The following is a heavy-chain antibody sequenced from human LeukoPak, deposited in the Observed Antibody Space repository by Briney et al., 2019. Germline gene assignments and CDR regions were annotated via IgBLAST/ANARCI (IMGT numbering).Heavy chain of an antibody. CDR2: IYTSGST. J-gene: IGHJ6*02. D-gene: IGHD3-10*01. CDR3: ARGPTRPLYYGSGSSRQYYFYAMDV. CDR1: GGSISSYY. V-gene: IGHV4-4*07. Sequence: PSETLSLTCTVSGGSISSYYWSWIRQPAGKGLEWIGRIYTSGSTNYNPSLKSRVTMSVDTSKNQFSLKVSSVTAADTAVYFCARGPTRPLYYGSGSSRQYYFYAMDVWGQGTTVIVSS.